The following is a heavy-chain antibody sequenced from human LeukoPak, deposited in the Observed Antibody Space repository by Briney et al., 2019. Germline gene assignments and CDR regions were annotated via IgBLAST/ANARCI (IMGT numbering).Heavy chain of an antibody. Sequence: ASVTVSCTVSGYTLTELSMHWVRQAPGKGLEWMGGFDPEDGETIYAQKFQGRVTMAEDTSTDTAYMELSSLTSEDTAVYYCAKNVRDTGTFDYWGQGTLVTVSS. V-gene: IGHV1-24*01. CDR2: FDPEDGET. CDR1: GYTLTELS. D-gene: IGHD5-18*01. J-gene: IGHJ4*02. CDR3: AKNVRDTGTFDY.